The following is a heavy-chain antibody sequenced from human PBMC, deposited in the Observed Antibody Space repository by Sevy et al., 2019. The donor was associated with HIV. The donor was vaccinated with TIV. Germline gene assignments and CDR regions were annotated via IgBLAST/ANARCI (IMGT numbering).Heavy chain of an antibody. J-gene: IGHJ4*02. CDR2: IKQDGSEK. D-gene: IGHD2-2*01. V-gene: IGHV3-7*01. CDR1: GFTFSSYW. Sequence: GGSLRLSCAASGFTFSSYWMSWVRQAPGKGLEWVANIKQDGSEKYYVDSVKGRFTSSRDNAKNSLYLQMNSLRAEDTAVSYCARDTLPYCSSTSCYLGSSGPGFDYWGQGTLVTVSS. CDR3: ARDTLPYCSSTSCYLGSSGPGFDY.